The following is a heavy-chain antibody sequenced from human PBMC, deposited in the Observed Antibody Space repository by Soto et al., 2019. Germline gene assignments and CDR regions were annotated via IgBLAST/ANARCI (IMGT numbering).Heavy chain of an antibody. CDR3: ARGSRGSWYIY. V-gene: IGHV4-59*01. D-gene: IGHD6-13*01. CDR2: IYYSGST. CDR1: GGSISSYY. J-gene: IGHJ4*02. Sequence: PSETLSLTCIVSGGSISSYYWSWIRQPPGKGLEWIGYIYYSGSTNYNPSLKSRVTISVDTSKNQFSLKLSSVTAADTAVYYCARGSRGSWYIYWGQGTLGTVS.